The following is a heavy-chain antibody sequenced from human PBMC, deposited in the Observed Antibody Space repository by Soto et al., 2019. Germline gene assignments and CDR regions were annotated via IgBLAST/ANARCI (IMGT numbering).Heavy chain of an antibody. J-gene: IGHJ4*02. CDR2: IYYSGST. Sequence: SETMSLTCTVSGGSVSSGSYYWSWIRQPPGKGLEWIGYIYYSGSTNYNPSLKSRVTISVDTSKNQFSLKLSSVTAADTAVYYCARAPNYYDSSGYKSLYYFDYWGQGTLVTVSS. D-gene: IGHD3-22*01. V-gene: IGHV4-61*01. CDR3: ARAPNYYDSSGYKSLYYFDY. CDR1: GGSVSSGSYY.